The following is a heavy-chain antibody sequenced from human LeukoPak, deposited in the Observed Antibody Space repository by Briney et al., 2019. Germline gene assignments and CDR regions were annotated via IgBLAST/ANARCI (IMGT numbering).Heavy chain of an antibody. CDR3: ARDRLVGAGYYFDY. V-gene: IGHV1-46*01. CDR2: INPGGGST. CDR1: GYTFTSYY. Sequence: ASVKVSCKASGYTFTSYYMHWVRQAPGQGLEWMGIINPGGGSTSYAQKFKGRVTMTRDTSTSTVYMELSSLRSEDTAVYFCARDRLVGAGYYFDYWGQGTLVTVSS. D-gene: IGHD1-26*01. J-gene: IGHJ4*02.